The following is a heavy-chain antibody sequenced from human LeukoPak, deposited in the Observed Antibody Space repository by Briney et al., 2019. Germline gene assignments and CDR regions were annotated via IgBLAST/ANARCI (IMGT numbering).Heavy chain of an antibody. CDR2: IYYSGST. V-gene: IGHV4-59*01. D-gene: IGHD3-10*01. J-gene: IGHJ3*02. Sequence: SETLSLTCTVSGGSISSYYWSWIRQPPGEGLEWIGYIYYSGSTNYNPSLKSRVTISVDTSKNQFSLKLSSVTAADTAVYYCARGAMVRGGNDAFDIWGQGTMVTVSS. CDR3: ARGAMVRGGNDAFDI. CDR1: GGSISSYY.